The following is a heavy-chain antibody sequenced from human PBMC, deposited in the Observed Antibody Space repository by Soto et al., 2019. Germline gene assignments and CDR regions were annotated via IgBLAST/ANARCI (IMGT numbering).Heavy chain of an antibody. J-gene: IGHJ4*02. V-gene: IGHV4-34*01. D-gene: IGHD3-10*01. CDR1: GGSFSGYY. CDR3: AATGGGITMRPLDY. CDR2: INHSGST. Sequence: QVQLQQWGAGLLKPSETLSLTCAVYGGSFSGYYWSWIRQPPGQGLEWIGEINHSGSTNYNPSLQSRVTISVDTSKNQFSLKLSSVTAADTAVYYCAATGGGITMRPLDYWGQGTLVTGSS.